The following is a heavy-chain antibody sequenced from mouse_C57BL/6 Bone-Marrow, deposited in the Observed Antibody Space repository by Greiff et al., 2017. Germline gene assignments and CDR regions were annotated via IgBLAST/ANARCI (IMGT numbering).Heavy chain of an antibody. CDR3: ARIWYLAWFAY. V-gene: IGHV1-55*01. D-gene: IGHD2-1*01. CDR1: GYTFTSYW. J-gene: IGHJ3*01. Sequence: QVHVKQPGAELVKPGASVKMSCKASGYTFTSYWITWVKQRPGQGLEWIGDIYPGSGSTNYNEKFKSKATLTVDTSSSTAYMQLSSLTSEDSAVYYCARIWYLAWFAYWGQGTLVTVSA. CDR2: IYPGSGST.